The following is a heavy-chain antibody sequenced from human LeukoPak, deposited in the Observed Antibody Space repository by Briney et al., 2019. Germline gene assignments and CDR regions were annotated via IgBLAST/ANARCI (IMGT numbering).Heavy chain of an antibody. Sequence: PGGSLRLSCAASGFPFRSYAMHWVRQAPGKGLEWVAFIRYDGSYKYYGDSVKGRFTISRDNSKNTLYLQMNSLRAEDTAVYYCAQIPYGDYLLDYYYYMDVWGKGTTVTISS. V-gene: IGHV3-30*02. J-gene: IGHJ6*03. CDR3: AQIPYGDYLLDYYYYMDV. CDR2: IRYDGSYK. CDR1: GFPFRSYA. D-gene: IGHD4-17*01.